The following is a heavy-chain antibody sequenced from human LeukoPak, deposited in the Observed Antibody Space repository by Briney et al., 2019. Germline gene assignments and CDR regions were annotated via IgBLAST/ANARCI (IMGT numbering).Heavy chain of an antibody. CDR2: INWNGGST. J-gene: IGHJ6*02. V-gene: IGHV3-20*04. D-gene: IGHD2-2*01. Sequence: GGSLRLSCAASGFTFDDYGMSWVRQAPGKGLEWVSGINWNGGSTGYADSVKGRFTISRDNAKNSLYLQMDSLRADDTAVYYCARDPPPYAYGMDVWGQGTTVTVSS. CDR1: GFTFDDYG. CDR3: ARDPPPYAYGMDV.